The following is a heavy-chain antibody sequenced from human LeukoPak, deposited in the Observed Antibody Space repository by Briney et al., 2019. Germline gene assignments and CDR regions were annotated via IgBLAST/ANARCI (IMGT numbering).Heavy chain of an antibody. J-gene: IGHJ4*02. V-gene: IGHV3-74*01. D-gene: IGHD3-22*01. CDR1: GLIFSSYW. Sequence: GALRLSCAASGLIFSSYWMHWVRQAPGKGLVWVSRIDPDGSRTSYADSVKGRFTISRDNAKNTLYLQMNSLRAEDTAVYYCARETYYYDSSGYPSDYWGQGTLVTVSS. CDR2: IDPDGSRT. CDR3: ARETYYYDSSGYPSDY.